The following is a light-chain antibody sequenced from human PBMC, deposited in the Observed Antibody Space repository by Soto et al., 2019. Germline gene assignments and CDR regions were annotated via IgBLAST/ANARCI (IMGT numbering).Light chain of an antibody. V-gene: IGKV3-11*01. J-gene: IGKJ1*01. CDR3: QQRSNWRT. CDR1: QSVSSY. Sequence: EXVLTQSPATLSLSPGERATLSCRASQSVSSYLAWYQQKPGQPPRLLIYDASNRATGIPARFSGSGSGTDFTLTISSLEPEDFAVSYCQQRSNWRTFGQGTKV. CDR2: DAS.